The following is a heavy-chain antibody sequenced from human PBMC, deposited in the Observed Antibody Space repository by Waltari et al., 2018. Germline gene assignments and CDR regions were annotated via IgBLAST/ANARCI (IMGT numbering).Heavy chain of an antibody. D-gene: IGHD3-9*01. CDR1: GFTFSHHA. CDR3: ARDWRRSLDFFGWLLFALDF. J-gene: IGHJ4*02. V-gene: IGHV3-23*01. Sequence: EVQLLESGGGLVQPGGSLSLSCAASGFTFSHHAMSWVRQAPGKGLELVSVITYDGRTKYSADSVRDRFTISRDNSRNTLYLEMNSLRAEDTAVYYCARDWRRSLDFFGWLLFALDFWGQGTLVAVSS. CDR2: ITYDGRTK.